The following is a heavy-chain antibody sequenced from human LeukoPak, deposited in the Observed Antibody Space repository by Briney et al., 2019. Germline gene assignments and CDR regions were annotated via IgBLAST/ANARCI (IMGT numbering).Heavy chain of an antibody. J-gene: IGHJ3*02. Sequence: SVKVSCKASGGTFSSYAISWVRQAPGQGLEWMGGIIPIFGTANYAQKFQGRVTMTRDTSTSTVYMELSSLRSEDTAVYYCAQWGRQQLGRAFDIWGQGTMVTVSS. V-gene: IGHV1-69*05. CDR1: GGTFSSYA. CDR3: AQWGRQQLGRAFDI. D-gene: IGHD6-13*01. CDR2: IIPIFGTA.